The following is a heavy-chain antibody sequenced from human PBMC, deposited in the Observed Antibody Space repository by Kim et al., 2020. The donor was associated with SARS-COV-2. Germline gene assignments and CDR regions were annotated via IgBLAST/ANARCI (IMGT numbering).Heavy chain of an antibody. V-gene: IGHV3-33*06. J-gene: IGHJ3*02. CDR3: VQDGITGTTDVLDI. D-gene: IGHD1-20*01. Sequence: SGASVKGRFTISRDNSKNTLYLQMNSLRVDDAAVYYCVQDGITGTTDVLDIWGQGTMVTVSS.